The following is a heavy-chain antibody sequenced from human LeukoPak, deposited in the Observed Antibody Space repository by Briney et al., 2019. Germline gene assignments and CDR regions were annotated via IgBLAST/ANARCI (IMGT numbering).Heavy chain of an antibody. CDR2: IWYDGSNK. CDR1: GFTFSSYG. J-gene: IGHJ5*02. CDR3: ARREYSGRGDWFDP. D-gene: IGHD5-12*01. V-gene: IGHV3-33*01. Sequence: PGRSLRLSCTASGFTFSSYGMHWVRQAPGKGLEWVAVIWYDGSNKYYADSVKGRFTISRDNSKNTLYLQMNSLRAEDTAVYYCARREYSGRGDWFDPWGQGTLATVSS.